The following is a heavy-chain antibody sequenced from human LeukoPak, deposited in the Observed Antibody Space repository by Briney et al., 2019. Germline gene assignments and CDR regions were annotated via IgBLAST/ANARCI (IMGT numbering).Heavy chain of an antibody. D-gene: IGHD2-2*01. CDR3: AGEVPTGGMDV. Sequence: GGSLRLSCAASGFTFSSYWMSWVRQATGKGLEWVSAIGTAGDTYYPGSVKGRFTISRENAKNSLYLQMNSLRAGDTAVYYCAGEVPTGGMDVWGQGTTVTVSS. CDR2: IGTAGDT. V-gene: IGHV3-13*01. CDR1: GFTFSSYW. J-gene: IGHJ6*02.